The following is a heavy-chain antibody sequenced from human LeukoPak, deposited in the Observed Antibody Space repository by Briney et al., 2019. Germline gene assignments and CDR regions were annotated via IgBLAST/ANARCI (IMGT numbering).Heavy chain of an antibody. CDR2: IIPIFGTA. D-gene: IGHD2-21*02. CDR3: AREGYCGGDCYQFDY. J-gene: IGHJ4*02. CDR1: GGTFSSYA. V-gene: IGHV1-69*05. Sequence: ASVKVSCKASGGTFSSYAISWVRQAPGQGLEWMGRIIPIFGTANYAQKFQGRVTITTDESTSTAYMELSSLRSEDTAVYYCAREGYCGGDCYQFDYWGQGTLVTVSS.